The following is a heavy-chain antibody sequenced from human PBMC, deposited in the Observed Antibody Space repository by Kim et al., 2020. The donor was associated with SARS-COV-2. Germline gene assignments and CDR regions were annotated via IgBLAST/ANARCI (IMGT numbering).Heavy chain of an antibody. CDR1: GGTFSSYA. CDR3: AREVHRITMVQGVIKHAFDI. D-gene: IGHD3-10*01. J-gene: IGHJ3*02. V-gene: IGHV1-69*13. Sequence: SVKVSCKASGGTFSSYAISWVRQAPGQGLEWMGGIIPIFGTANYAQKFQGRVTITADESTSTAYMELSSLRSEDTAVYYCAREVHRITMVQGVIKHAFDIWGQGTMVTVSS. CDR2: IIPIFGTA.